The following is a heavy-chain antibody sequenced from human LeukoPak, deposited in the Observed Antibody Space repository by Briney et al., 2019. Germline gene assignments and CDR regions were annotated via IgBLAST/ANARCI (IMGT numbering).Heavy chain of an antibody. CDR3: ARREAMVRGPGYFDY. CDR1: GGSISSGGYY. V-gene: IGHV4-31*03. D-gene: IGHD3-10*01. J-gene: IGHJ4*02. CDR2: IYYSGSI. Sequence: PSQTLSLTCTVSGGSISSGGYYWSWIRQHPGKGLEWIGYIYYSGSIYYNPSLKSRVTISVDTSKNQFSLKLSSVTAADAAVYYCARREAMVRGPGYFDYWGQGTLVTVSS.